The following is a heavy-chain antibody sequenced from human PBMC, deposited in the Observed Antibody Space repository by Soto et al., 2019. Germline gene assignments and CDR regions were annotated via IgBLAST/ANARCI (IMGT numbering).Heavy chain of an antibody. J-gene: IGHJ6*02. V-gene: IGHV3-33*01. CDR1: GFTFSSYG. Sequence: GGSLRLSCAASGFTFSSYGMHWVRQAPGKELEWVAVIWYDGSNKYYADSVKGRFTISRDNSKNTLYLQMNSLRAEDTAVYYCARVGGCTNGVCYNGLSSSSGMDVRGQGATLPVSS. D-gene: IGHD2-8*01. CDR3: ARVGGCTNGVCYNGLSSSSGMDV. CDR2: IWYDGSNK.